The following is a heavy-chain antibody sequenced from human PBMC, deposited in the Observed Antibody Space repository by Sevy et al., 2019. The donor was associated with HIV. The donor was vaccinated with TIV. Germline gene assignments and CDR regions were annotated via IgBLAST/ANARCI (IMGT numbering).Heavy chain of an antibody. V-gene: IGHV3-11*01. CDR2: ISSSGSTI. J-gene: IGHJ5*02. Sequence: GGSLRLSCAASGFTFSDYYMSWIRQAPGKGLEWVSYISSSGSTIYYADSVKGRFTISRDNAKNSLYLQMNSLRAEDTAVDYCARDNTGGRGYDFWSGYYTGSWFDPWGQGTLVTVSS. CDR1: GFTFSDYY. CDR3: ARDNTGGRGYDFWSGYYTGSWFDP. D-gene: IGHD3-3*01.